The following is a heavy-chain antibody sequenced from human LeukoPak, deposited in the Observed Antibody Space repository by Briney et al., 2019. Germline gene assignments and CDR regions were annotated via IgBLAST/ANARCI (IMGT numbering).Heavy chain of an antibody. Sequence: PGGSLRLSCAASGFTVSSNYMSWVRQAPGKGLEWVAVISYDGSNKYYADSVKGRFTISRDNSKNTLYLQMNSLRAEDTAVYYCARGGYCSGGSCFWSVSSFDYWGQGTLVTVSS. V-gene: IGHV3-30*03. CDR3: ARGGYCSGGSCFWSVSSFDY. D-gene: IGHD2-15*01. J-gene: IGHJ4*02. CDR2: ISYDGSNK. CDR1: GFTVSSNY.